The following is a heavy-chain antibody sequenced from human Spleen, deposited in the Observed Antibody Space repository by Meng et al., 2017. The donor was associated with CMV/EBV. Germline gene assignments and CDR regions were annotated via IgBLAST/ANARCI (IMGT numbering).Heavy chain of an antibody. Sequence: SVKVSCKASGGTFSSDVISWVRQAPGQGLEWMGGIIPIFGTANYAQKFQGRVTITTDESTSTAYMELSSLRSEDTAVYYCARDPPYCSGGSCYSGGFDYWGQGTLVTVSS. CDR3: ARDPPYCSGGSCYSGGFDY. D-gene: IGHD2-15*01. J-gene: IGHJ4*02. V-gene: IGHV1-69*05. CDR1: GGTFSSDV. CDR2: IIPIFGTA.